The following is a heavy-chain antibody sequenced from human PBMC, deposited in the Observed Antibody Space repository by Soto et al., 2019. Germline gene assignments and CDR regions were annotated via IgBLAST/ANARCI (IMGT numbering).Heavy chain of an antibody. V-gene: IGHV6-1*01. CDR1: GDSVSSDSTA. CDR3: ARGDQRLLY. D-gene: IGHD2-15*01. J-gene: IGHJ4*02. Sequence: PSPTLSLPCDISGDSVSSDSTAWNWIRQSPSRGLEWLGRTYYKSKWFYNYAVSVRSRIAIKSDTSKNQFSLQLNSVTPEDTAVYFCARGDQRLLYWGQGTLVTVSS. CDR2: TYYKSKWFY.